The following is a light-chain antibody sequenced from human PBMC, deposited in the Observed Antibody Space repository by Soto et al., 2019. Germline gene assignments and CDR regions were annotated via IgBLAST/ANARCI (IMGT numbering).Light chain of an antibody. CDR2: WAS. CDR3: QQYYSTPNT. V-gene: IGKV4-1*01. Sequence: DIVMTQSPDSLAVSLGERATINCKSSQSVLYSSNNKNYLAWYQQKPGQPPKLLIYWASTRESGVPDRFSGSGSGTDFTLTSSSLQAEDVAVYYCQQYYSTPNTFGQGNKLEIK. CDR1: QSVLYSSNNKNY. J-gene: IGKJ2*01.